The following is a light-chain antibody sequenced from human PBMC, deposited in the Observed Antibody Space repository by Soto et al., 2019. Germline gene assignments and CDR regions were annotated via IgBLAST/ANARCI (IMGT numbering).Light chain of an antibody. J-gene: IGLJ1*01. CDR1: NSDIGNYNF. V-gene: IGLV2-8*01. Sequence: QSALTQPPSASGSPGQSVAISCTGTNSDIGNYNFVSWYQQHPGKAPKLMIYEVTKWPSGVPERFSGSKSGNTASLTISGLQAEDEADYFCCSYAGGYIYLFGTGTKLTVL. CDR3: CSYAGGYIYL. CDR2: EVT.